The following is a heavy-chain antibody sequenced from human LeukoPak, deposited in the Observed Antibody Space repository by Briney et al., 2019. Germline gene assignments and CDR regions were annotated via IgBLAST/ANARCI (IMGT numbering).Heavy chain of an antibody. CDR3: ARQKHSNYVDY. CDR2: IYYSGST. CDR1: GGSISSYY. J-gene: IGHJ4*02. V-gene: IGHV4-59*08. Sequence: KRSETLSLTCTVSGGSISSYYWSWIRQPPGKGLEWIGYIYYSGSTNYNPSLKSRVTISVDTSKNQFSLKLSSVTAADTAVYYCARQKHSNYVDYWGQGTLVTVSS. D-gene: IGHD4-11*01.